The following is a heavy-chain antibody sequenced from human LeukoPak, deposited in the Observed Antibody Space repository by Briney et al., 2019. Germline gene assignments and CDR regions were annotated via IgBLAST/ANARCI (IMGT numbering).Heavy chain of an antibody. CDR3: ARDKDTAMVGDY. CDR2: IHPNSGGT. CDR1: GYTFTGHY. D-gene: IGHD5-18*01. J-gene: IGHJ4*02. Sequence: ASVKVSCKASGYTFTGHYMHWVRQAPGQGLEWMGWIHPNSGGTNYAQNFQGRVTMTRDTSISSAYMELSSLRSDDTAVYYCARDKDTAMVGDYWGQGTLLTVSS. V-gene: IGHV1-2*02.